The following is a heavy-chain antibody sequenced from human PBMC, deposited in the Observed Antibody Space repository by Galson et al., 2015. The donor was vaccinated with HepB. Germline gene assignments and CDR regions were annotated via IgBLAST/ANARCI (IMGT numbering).Heavy chain of an antibody. CDR1: GFVFSNYG. Sequence: SLRLSCAASGFVFSNYGMHWVRQAPGKGLEWVAFISHDGRHNYYADSVKGRFTSSRDNSKNTLYLQMNSLRVEDTAVFYCVEAKNYYDSSGYFSWGQGTLVTVSS. D-gene: IGHD3-22*01. V-gene: IGHV3-30*18. J-gene: IGHJ5*02. CDR2: ISHDGRHN. CDR3: VEAKNYYDSSGYFS.